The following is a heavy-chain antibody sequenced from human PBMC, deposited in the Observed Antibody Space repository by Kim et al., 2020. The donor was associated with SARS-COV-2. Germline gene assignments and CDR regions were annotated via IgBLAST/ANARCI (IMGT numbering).Heavy chain of an antibody. J-gene: IGHJ4*02. CDR1: GASVSSYY. Sequence: SETLSLTCTVSGASVSSYYWSWIRQSPGKGLEWIAYINNRGDTKYNPPLKTRVTISIDTSKNEFSLKVNSLTAADTALYYCARLYRLEWLDYHYFDNWGQGILVTVSS. D-gene: IGHD3-3*01. CDR2: INNRGDT. V-gene: IGHV4-59*02. CDR3: ARLYRLEWLDYHYFDN.